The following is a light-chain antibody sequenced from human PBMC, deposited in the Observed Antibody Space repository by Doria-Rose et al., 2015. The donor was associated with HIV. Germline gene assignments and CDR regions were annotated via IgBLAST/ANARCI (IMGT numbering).Light chain of an antibody. CDR2: WAS. CDR1: QNLLYTSKNY. V-gene: IGKV4-1*01. CDR3: QQYYDTPS. J-gene: IGKJ3*01. Sequence: DIRVTQSPESLGMSLGERATLNCKSNQNLLYTSKNYLAWYQQKPGQPPIWLIYWASTRQSGVPARCSGSGSGTDFTPTISSLEAEDVAVYYCQQYYDTPSFGPGTTVDIK.